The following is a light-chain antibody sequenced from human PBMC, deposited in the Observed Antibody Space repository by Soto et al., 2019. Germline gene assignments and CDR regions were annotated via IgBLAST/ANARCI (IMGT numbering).Light chain of an antibody. J-gene: IGKJ5*01. V-gene: IGKV3-20*01. CDR1: QSVNSDF. Sequence: EIVLTQSPGTLSLSPGERATLSCRATQSVNSDFLAWYQQKPGQAPRLLISGASTRATAISDRFSGSGSGTDFTLTINRLEPEDVAVYYCQQYGGSPPITFGQGTRLRL. CDR3: QQYGGSPPIT. CDR2: GAS.